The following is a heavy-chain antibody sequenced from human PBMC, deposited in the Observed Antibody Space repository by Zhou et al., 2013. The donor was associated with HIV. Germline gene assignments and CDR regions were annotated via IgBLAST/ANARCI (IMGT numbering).Heavy chain of an antibody. V-gene: IGHV1-69*04. CDR1: GGTFNSYA. CDR3: ARDGGYCSGDICYSQIMDV. J-gene: IGHJ6*04. Sequence: QVQLVQSGAEVKKPGSSVKVSCEVSGGTFNSYAITWVRQAPGQGPEWMGRILPVLGIATYAQKFQGRVTITADKSTSTAYMDLSSLRSEDTAVYYCARDGGYCSGDICYSQIMDVWGKGTAVSVSS. D-gene: IGHD2-8*02. CDR2: ILPVLGIA.